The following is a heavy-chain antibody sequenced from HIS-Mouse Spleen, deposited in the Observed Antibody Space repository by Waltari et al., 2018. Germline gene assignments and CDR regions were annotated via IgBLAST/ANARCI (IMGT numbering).Heavy chain of an antibody. V-gene: IGHV3-21*01. CDR1: GFTFSSYS. J-gene: IGHJ3*02. D-gene: IGHD3-9*01. Sequence: EVQLVESGGGLVKPGGSLRLSCAASGFTFSSYSMNWVRQGPGKGVGGFSSIRSSSSYIYYADSVKGRLTISRDNAKNSLYLQMNSLRAEDTAVYYCARDRYDAFDIWGQGTMVTVSS. CDR3: ARDRYDAFDI. CDR2: IRSSSSYI.